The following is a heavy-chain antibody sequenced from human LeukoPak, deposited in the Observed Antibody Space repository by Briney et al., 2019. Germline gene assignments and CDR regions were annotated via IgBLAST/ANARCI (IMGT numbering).Heavy chain of an antibody. CDR3: AKGGPYYDYPTDY. CDR1: GFTFDDYA. J-gene: IGHJ4*02. V-gene: IGHV3-9*01. Sequence: GGSLRLSCAASGFTFDDYAMHWVRQAPGKGLEWVSAITWNSDDKVYAGSVRGRFTVSRDNVKNSLYLQMNNLRPEDTALYYCAKGGPYYDYPTDYWGRGTLVTVSS. D-gene: IGHD3-22*01. CDR2: ITWNSDDK.